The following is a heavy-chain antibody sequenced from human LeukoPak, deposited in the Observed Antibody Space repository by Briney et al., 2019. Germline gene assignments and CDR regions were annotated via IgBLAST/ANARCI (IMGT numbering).Heavy chain of an antibody. Sequence: GGSLRLSCGVSGFTFSSHAMTWVRQAPGKGLEWVSAISISGDTTYYADAVKGRFTISRDNSKNTVYLQMNSLRAEDTAVYYCANEIRPNDYWGQGTLVTVSS. J-gene: IGHJ4*02. CDR3: ANEIRPNDY. CDR1: GFTFSSHA. CDR2: ISISGDTT. V-gene: IGHV3-23*01. D-gene: IGHD4-17*01.